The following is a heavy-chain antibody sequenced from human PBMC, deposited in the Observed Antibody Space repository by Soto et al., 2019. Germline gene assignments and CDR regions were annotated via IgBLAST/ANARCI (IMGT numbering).Heavy chain of an antibody. J-gene: IGHJ4*02. D-gene: IGHD2-8*01. CDR2: ISYDGSNK. V-gene: IGHV3-30*18. CDR1: GFTFSSYG. CDR3: AKDRIVLPLDY. Sequence: GGSLRLSCAASGFTFSSYGMHWVRQAPGKGLEWVAVISYDGSNKYYADSGKGRFTISRDNSKNKLYLQMNSLRAEDTAVYYCAKDRIVLPLDYWGQGTLVTVSS.